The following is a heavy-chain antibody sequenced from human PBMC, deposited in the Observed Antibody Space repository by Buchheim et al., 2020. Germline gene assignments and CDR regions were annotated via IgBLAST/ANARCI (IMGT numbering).Heavy chain of an antibody. CDR1: GFTFSDVW. CDR3: ITGVVGAPYTFF. D-gene: IGHD2-15*01. J-gene: IGHJ4*02. V-gene: IGHV3-15*01. Sequence: EVQLVESGGGLVKPGGCLRLSCAASGFTFSDVWMSWVRQAPGKGLEWVGRIKSKTAGETTDYAEPVNGRFSISRDDSKITLYLQMSSLKTEDTAVYFCITGVVGAPYTFFWGQGTL. CDR2: IKSKTAGETT.